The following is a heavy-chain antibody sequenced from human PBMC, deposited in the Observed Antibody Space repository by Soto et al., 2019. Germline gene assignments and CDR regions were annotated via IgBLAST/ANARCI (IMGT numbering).Heavy chain of an antibody. CDR3: ARELKEPGSYYYYGLDV. D-gene: IGHD3-10*01. CDR2: IIPTIGTT. V-gene: IGHV1-69*13. J-gene: IGHJ6*02. CDR1: GGSFSTYG. Sequence: SVKVSCKASGGSFSTYGITWVRQAPGPGLEWMGGIIPTIGTTKYAQKFQGRVTITADASTTTAYVELSSLRSDDTAVYYCARELKEPGSYYYYGLDVWGQGTTVTVSS.